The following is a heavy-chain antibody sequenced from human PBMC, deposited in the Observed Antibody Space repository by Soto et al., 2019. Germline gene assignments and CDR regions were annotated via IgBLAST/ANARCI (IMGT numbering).Heavy chain of an antibody. CDR1: GFSFSTYA. D-gene: IGHD3-10*01. CDR2: ISGGVTYT. J-gene: IGHJ5*01. CDR3: AKVGYYNSGWFDS. Sequence: GGSLRLSCTASGFSFSTYAMSWVRQAPGKGLEWVSTISGGVTYTYYADSVKGRFTVSRDNSKNTVFLQVNSLRAEDTATYYCAKVGYYNSGWFDSWGQGTLVTVSS. V-gene: IGHV3-23*01.